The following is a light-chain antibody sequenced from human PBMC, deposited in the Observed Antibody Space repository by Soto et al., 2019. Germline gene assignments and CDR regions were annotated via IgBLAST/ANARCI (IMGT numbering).Light chain of an antibody. CDR2: AAS. V-gene: IGKV1-8*01. J-gene: IGKJ2*01. CDR3: EQYYSYPLT. CDR1: QGISSY. Sequence: AIRMTQSPSSFSASTGDRVTITCRASQGISSYLAWYQQKPGKAPKLLIYAASTLQTGVPSRFSGSGSGTDFTLSISCVQSEDCATYYCEQYYSYPLTFGQGTKLEIK.